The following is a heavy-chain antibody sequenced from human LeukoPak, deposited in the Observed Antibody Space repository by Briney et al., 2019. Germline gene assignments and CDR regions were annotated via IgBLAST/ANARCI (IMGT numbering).Heavy chain of an antibody. CDR3: ARGDEWLGYCSGGSCYSDHYYYYMDV. Sequence: SVNVSCKASGGTFSSYAISWVRQAPGQGLEWMGGIIPIFGTANYAQKFQGRVTITTDESTSTAYMELSSLRSEDTAVYYCARGDEWLGYCSGGSCYSDHYYYYMDVWGKGTTVTVSS. CDR1: GGTFSSYA. V-gene: IGHV1-69*05. CDR2: IIPIFGTA. J-gene: IGHJ6*03. D-gene: IGHD2-15*01.